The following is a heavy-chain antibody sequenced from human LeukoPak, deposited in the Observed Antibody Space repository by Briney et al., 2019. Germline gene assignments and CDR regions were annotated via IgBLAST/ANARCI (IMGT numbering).Heavy chain of an antibody. CDR2: IYYSGST. D-gene: IGHD3-3*01. V-gene: IGHV4-34*01. Sequence: PSETLSLTCAVYGGSFSGYYWSWIRQPPGKGLEWIGSIYYSGSTYYNPSLKGRVTISVGTSKNQFSLKLSSVTAADTAVYYCARRSNGVDYWGQGTLVTVSS. CDR1: GGSFSGYY. CDR3: ARRSNGVDY. J-gene: IGHJ4*02.